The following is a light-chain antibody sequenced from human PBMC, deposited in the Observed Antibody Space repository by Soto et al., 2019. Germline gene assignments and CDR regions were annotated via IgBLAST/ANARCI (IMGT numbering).Light chain of an antibody. Sequence: QSVLTQPASVSGSPGQSVSISCTGSTSDVGAYNYVAWYQHKPGKAPRLLIYEVDHRPSGISPRFSGSKSGNTASLTISGLQTDDEADYYCSSYTVINTAVFGGGTQLPS. J-gene: IGLJ3*02. CDR3: SSYTVINTAV. CDR1: TSDVGAYNY. CDR2: EVD. V-gene: IGLV2-14*01.